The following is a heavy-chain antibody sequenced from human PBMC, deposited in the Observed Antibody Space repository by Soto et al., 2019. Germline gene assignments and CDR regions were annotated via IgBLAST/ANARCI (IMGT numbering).Heavy chain of an antibody. V-gene: IGHV4-31*03. Sequence: SETLSLTCTVSGGSISSGGYYWSWIRQHPGKGLEWIGYTYYSGSTYYNPSLKSRVTISVDTSKNQFSLKLSSVTAADTAVYYCAREVRYYDFWSGPLDYWGQGTLVTVSS. J-gene: IGHJ4*02. CDR3: AREVRYYDFWSGPLDY. CDR1: GGSISSGGYY. D-gene: IGHD3-3*01. CDR2: TYYSGST.